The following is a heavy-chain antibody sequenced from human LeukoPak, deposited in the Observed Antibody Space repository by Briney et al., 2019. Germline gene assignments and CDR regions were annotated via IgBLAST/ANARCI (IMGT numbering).Heavy chain of an antibody. CDR2: IYYSGST. V-gene: IGHV4-59*01. CDR3: ARAHVQWLVPRWFDP. Sequence: SETLSLTCTVSGGSISSYYWSWIRQPPGKGLEWIGYIYYSGSTNYNPSLKSRVTISVDTSKNQFSLKLSSMTAADTAVYYCARAHVQWLVPRWFDPWGQGTLVTVSS. D-gene: IGHD6-19*01. CDR1: GGSISSYY. J-gene: IGHJ5*02.